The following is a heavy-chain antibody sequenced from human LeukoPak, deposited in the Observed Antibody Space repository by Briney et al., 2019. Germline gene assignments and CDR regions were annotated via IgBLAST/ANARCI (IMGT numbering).Heavy chain of an antibody. V-gene: IGHV3-7*01. Sequence: PGGSLRLSCAASGFTFSSYWMSWVRQAPGKGLEWVANIKQDGSEKYYVDSVKGRFTISRDNAKNSLYLQMNSLRAEDTAVNYCARDPGANWDPRGEYYFDYWGQGTLVTVSS. CDR1: GFTFSSYW. CDR3: ARDPGANWDPRGEYYFDY. J-gene: IGHJ4*02. CDR2: IKQDGSEK. D-gene: IGHD1-1*01.